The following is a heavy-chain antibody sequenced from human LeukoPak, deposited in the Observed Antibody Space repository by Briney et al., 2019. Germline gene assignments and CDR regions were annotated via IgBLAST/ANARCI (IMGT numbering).Heavy chain of an antibody. V-gene: IGHV3-30*02. CDR1: GFTFSSYG. Sequence: GGSLRLSCAASGFTFSSYGMHWVRQAPGKGLEWVAFIRYDGSNKYYADSVKGRFTISRDNSKNTLYLQMNSLRAEDTAVYYCAKAYLRFGELPSDYWGQGTLVTVSS. CDR2: IRYDGSNK. D-gene: IGHD3-10*01. J-gene: IGHJ4*02. CDR3: AKAYLRFGELPSDY.